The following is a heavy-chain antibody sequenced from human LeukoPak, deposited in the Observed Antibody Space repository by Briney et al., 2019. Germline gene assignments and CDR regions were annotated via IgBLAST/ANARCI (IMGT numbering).Heavy chain of an antibody. Sequence: SQTLSLTCAVSGGSISSGGYSWSWIRQPPGKGLEWMGYIYHSGSTYYNPSLRSRVTISVDRSKNQFSLKLSSVTAADTAVYYCARTLLWFGESTPYYFDYWGQGTLVTVSS. CDR1: GGSISSGGYS. V-gene: IGHV4-30-2*01. CDR3: ARTLLWFGESTPYYFDY. D-gene: IGHD3-10*01. J-gene: IGHJ4*02. CDR2: IYHSGST.